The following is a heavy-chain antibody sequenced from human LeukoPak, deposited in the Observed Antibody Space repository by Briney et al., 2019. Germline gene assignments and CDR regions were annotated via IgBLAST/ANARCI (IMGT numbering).Heavy chain of an antibody. CDR3: TREEMAHVY. V-gene: IGHV3-49*03. J-gene: IGHJ4*02. CDR1: GLTFGDYA. D-gene: IGHD5-24*01. Sequence: PGGSLRLSCTASGLTFGDYAMSWFRQAPGKGLEGVGFIRSKAYGGTTEYAASVKGRITISRDDSKSIAYLQMNSLKTEDTAVYYCTREEMAHVYWGQGTLVTVSS. CDR2: IRSKAYGGTT.